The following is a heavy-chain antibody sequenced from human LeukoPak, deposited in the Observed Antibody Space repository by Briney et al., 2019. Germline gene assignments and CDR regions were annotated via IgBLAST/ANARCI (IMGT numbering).Heavy chain of an antibody. V-gene: IGHV3-48*04. D-gene: IGHD1-26*01. CDR2: ISSSSTI. Sequence: GGSLRLSCAASGFTFSSYSMNWVRQAPGKGLEWVSFISSSSTIYYADSVKGRFTISRDNAKNSLYLQMNSLRAEDTAVYYCARDRGGSYSAIDYWGQGTLATVSS. CDR3: ARDRGGSYSAIDY. CDR1: GFTFSSYS. J-gene: IGHJ4*02.